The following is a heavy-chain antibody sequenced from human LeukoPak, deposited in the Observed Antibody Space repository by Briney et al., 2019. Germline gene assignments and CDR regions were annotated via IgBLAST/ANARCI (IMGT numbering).Heavy chain of an antibody. CDR1: GYTFTSYG. CDR3: ARVTAAGREEYYFDY. Sequence: ASVKVSCKASGYTFTSYGISWVRQAPGQGLEWMGWISVYNGDTNYAQKLQGRVTMTTDTSTSTAYMELRSLRSDDTAAYYCARVTAAGREEYYFDYWGQGTLVTVSS. V-gene: IGHV1-18*04. D-gene: IGHD6-13*01. CDR2: ISVYNGDT. J-gene: IGHJ4*02.